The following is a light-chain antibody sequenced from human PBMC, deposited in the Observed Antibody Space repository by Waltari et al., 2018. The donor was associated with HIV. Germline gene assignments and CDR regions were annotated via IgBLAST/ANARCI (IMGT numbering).Light chain of an antibody. J-gene: IGLJ2*01. CDR2: KDS. V-gene: IGLV3-25*03. CDR3: QSTGSSGSYLVL. CDR1: ALPKKY. Sequence: SYELTQPPSVSVSPGQTATITCSGDALPKKYGYWYQQKPGQAPVMVIYKDSERPSGIPERFSGASSGTTVTLTISGVQAEDEADYYWQSTGSSGSYLVLFGGGTKLTVL.